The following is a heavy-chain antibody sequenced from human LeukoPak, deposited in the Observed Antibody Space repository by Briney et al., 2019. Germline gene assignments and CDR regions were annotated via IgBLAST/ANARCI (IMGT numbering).Heavy chain of an antibody. D-gene: IGHD6-19*01. CDR2: ISWNSGSI. CDR1: GFTFDDYV. J-gene: IGHJ3*02. V-gene: IGHV3-9*01. Sequence: GRSLRLSCAASGFTFDDYVMHWVRQAPGKGLEWVSGISWNSGSIGYADSVKGRFTISRDNAKNSLYLQMNSLRAEDTALYYCAKARAVAALDAFDIWGQGTMVTVSS. CDR3: AKARAVAALDAFDI.